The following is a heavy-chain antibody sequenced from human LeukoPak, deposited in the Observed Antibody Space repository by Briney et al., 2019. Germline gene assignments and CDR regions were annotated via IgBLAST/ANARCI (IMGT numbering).Heavy chain of an antibody. CDR3: ARHPSDWYDVRNNWFDP. CDR1: GYSISSGYY. CDR2: IHHSGKS. J-gene: IGHJ5*02. V-gene: IGHV4-38-2*01. Sequence: SETLSLTCGVSGYSISSGYYWVWIRQPPGQGLEWIGRIHHSGKSYYNPSLKSRVTMSVNTSRNQFSLKLSSVTAADTAVYYYARHPSDWYDVRNNWFDPWGQGILVTVSS. D-gene: IGHD1-1*01.